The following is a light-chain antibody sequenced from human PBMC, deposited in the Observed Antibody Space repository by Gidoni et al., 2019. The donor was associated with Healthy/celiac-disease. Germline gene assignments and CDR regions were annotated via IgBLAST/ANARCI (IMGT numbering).Light chain of an antibody. V-gene: IGKV3-20*01. Sequence: EIVLTQSPGTLSLSPGERATLSCRASQSVSSSYLAWYQQKPGQAPRLLIYGASSRATGIPDRFSGSGSGTDFTLTISRLEPEDFAVYYCQQYGPGTFGGGTKVEIK. J-gene: IGKJ4*01. CDR2: GAS. CDR3: QQYGPGT. CDR1: QSVSSSY.